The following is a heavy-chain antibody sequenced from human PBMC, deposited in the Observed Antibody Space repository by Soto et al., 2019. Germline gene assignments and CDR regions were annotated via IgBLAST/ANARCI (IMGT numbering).Heavy chain of an antibody. CDR1: GGSISSYY. CDR3: TRLWTFAAASLVFDY. Sequence: SETLSLTCTVSGGSISSYYWSWIRQPPGKGLEWIGYIYYSGSTNYNPSLKSRVTISVDTSKNQFSLKLSSVTAADTAVYYCTRLWTFAAASLVFDYWGRGTLVTVSS. J-gene: IGHJ4*02. V-gene: IGHV4-59*08. D-gene: IGHD3-3*01. CDR2: IYYSGST.